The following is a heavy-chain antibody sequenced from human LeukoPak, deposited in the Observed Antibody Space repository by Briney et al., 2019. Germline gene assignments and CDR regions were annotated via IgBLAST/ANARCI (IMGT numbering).Heavy chain of an antibody. CDR1: GGTFSRYA. J-gene: IGHJ4*02. CDR2: IIPIFGTA. CDR3: ARAYSGHDFFDY. V-gene: IGHV1-69*13. D-gene: IGHD5-12*01. Sequence: SVKVSCKASGGTFSRYAISWVRQAPAQGLEWMGGIIPIFGTANYAQKFQGRVTITADESTSTAYMEVSSLRSEDTAVYYCARAYSGHDFFDYWGQGILVTVSS.